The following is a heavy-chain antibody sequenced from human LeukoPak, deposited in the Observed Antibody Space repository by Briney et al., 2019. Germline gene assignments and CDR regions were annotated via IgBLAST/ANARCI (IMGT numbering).Heavy chain of an antibody. J-gene: IGHJ4*02. D-gene: IGHD5-24*01. Sequence: PGGSLRLSCAASGFNFSYYSMSWVRQAPGKGLEWVSVIYRVGSTYYADSVKGRFTISRDNSKNTLYLQMNSPRAEDTAMYYCARGDGYNFFDCWGQGVLVTVSS. V-gene: IGHV3-66*01. CDR2: IYRVGST. CDR3: ARGDGYNFFDC. CDR1: GFNFSYYS.